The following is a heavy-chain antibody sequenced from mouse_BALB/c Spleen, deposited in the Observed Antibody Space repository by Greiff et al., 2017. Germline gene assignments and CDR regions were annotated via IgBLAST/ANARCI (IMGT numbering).Heavy chain of an antibody. D-gene: IGHD1-1*01. CDR1: GFTFSSFG. V-gene: IGHV5-17*02. J-gene: IGHJ4*01. CDR3: ARSGYYGSSYDYYAMDY. CDR2: ISSGSSTI. Sequence: EVNVVESGGGLVQPGGSRKLSCAASGFTFSSFGMHWVRQAPEKGLEWVAYISSGSSTIYYADTVKGRFTISRDNPKNTLFLQMTSLRSEDTAMYYCARSGYYGSSYDYYAMDYWGQGTSVTVSS.